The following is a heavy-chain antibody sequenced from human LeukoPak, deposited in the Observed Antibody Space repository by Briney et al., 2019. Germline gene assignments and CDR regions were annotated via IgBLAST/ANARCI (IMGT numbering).Heavy chain of an antibody. CDR1: GGSISSGSYY. Sequence: SETLSLTCTVSGGSISSGSYYWSWIRQPAGKGLEWIGRIYTSGSTNYNPSPKSRVTISVDTSKNQFSLKLSSVTAADTAVYYCARQEIGLRSFDPWGQGTLVTVSS. D-gene: IGHD3/OR15-3a*01. V-gene: IGHV4-61*02. CDR3: ARQEIGLRSFDP. CDR2: IYTSGST. J-gene: IGHJ5*02.